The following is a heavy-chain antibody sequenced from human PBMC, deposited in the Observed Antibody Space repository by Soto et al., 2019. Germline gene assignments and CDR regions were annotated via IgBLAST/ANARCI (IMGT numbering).Heavy chain of an antibody. V-gene: IGHV4-59*01. CDR3: ARYCNNSDCRHLYYFDY. CDR1: GGSIFSSY. Sequence: SETLSLTCTVSGGSIFSSYWTWFLQPPGEGLESIVNFYYSGSTNYNPSLKRRITISVDTSKNQFSLNLSSVTAADTAVYYCARYCNNSDCRHLYYFDYWGLGTLVTVSS. D-gene: IGHD2-8*01. CDR2: FYYSGST. J-gene: IGHJ4*02.